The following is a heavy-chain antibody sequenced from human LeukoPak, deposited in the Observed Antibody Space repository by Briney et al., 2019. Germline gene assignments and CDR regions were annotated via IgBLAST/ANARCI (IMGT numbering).Heavy chain of an antibody. V-gene: IGHV4-34*01. J-gene: IGHJ5*02. CDR3: ARGSSNAGGITMVRGVIIRRFWFDP. CDR1: GGSFSGYY. D-gene: IGHD3-10*01. Sequence: SETLSLTCAVYGGSFSGYYWSWIRQPPGKGLEWIGEINHSGSTNYNPSLKSRVTISVDTSKNQFSLKLSSVTAADTAVYYCARGSSNAGGITMVRGVIIRRFWFDPWGQGTPVTVSS. CDR2: INHSGST.